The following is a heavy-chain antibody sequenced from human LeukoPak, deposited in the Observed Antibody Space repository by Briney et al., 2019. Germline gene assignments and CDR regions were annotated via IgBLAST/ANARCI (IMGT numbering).Heavy chain of an antibody. J-gene: IGHJ4*02. Sequence: KTSETLSLTCTVSGGSISSGGYYWSWIRQHPGKGLEWIGYIYYSGSTYYNPSLKSRVTISVDRSKNQFSLKLSSVTAADTAVYYCARVLWSGYLDYWGQGTLVTVSS. CDR2: IYYSGST. D-gene: IGHD3-3*01. CDR1: GGSISSGGYY. CDR3: ARVLWSGYLDY. V-gene: IGHV4-31*03.